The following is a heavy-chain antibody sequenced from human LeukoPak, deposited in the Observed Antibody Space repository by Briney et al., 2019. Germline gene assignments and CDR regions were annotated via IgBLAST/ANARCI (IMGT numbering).Heavy chain of an antibody. Sequence: SETLSLTCTVSGGSISSSSYYWGWIRQPPGKGLEWIGNIYYSGSTYYNPSLKSRVTISVDTSKNQFSLKLSSVTAADTAVYYCARVEDYYDSSGYFNSWGQGTLVTVSS. CDR2: IYYSGST. D-gene: IGHD3-22*01. CDR1: GGSISSSSYY. J-gene: IGHJ5*02. V-gene: IGHV4-39*07. CDR3: ARVEDYYDSSGYFNS.